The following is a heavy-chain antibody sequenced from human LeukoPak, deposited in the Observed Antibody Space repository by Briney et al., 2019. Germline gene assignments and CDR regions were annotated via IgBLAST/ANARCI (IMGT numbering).Heavy chain of an antibody. J-gene: IGHJ2*01. Sequence: GGSLRLSCAASGFTFSSYWMRWVRQAPGKGLVWVSPINPDGTVTTYADSVKGRFTISRDNAKNTLYLQMNSLRVEDTAVYYCVRDSPSGFFDLWGRGTLVTVSS. CDR2: INPDGTVT. CDR3: VRDSPSGFFDL. D-gene: IGHD6-19*01. V-gene: IGHV3-74*01. CDR1: GFTFSSYW.